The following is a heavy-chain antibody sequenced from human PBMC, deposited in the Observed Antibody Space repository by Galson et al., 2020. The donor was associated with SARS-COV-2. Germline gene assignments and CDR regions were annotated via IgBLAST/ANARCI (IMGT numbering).Heavy chain of an antibody. CDR2: IKHDGSEK. V-gene: IGHV3-7*03. D-gene: IGHD2-15*01. Sequence: GESLKISCEASGFGFSYYWMSWVRQAPGRGLEWVANIKHDGSEKYYVDSVKGRFTISRDNPKNSLYLQMNNLRVEDTAVYHCARVDCSGGSCYHGNYWGKGTLVTVSS. CDR3: ARVDCSGGSCYHGNY. CDR1: GFGFSYYW. J-gene: IGHJ4*02.